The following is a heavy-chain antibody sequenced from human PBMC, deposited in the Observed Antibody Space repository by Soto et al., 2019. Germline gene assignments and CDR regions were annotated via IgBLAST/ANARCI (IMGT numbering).Heavy chain of an antibody. CDR3: ARGRAEDYDFLTGYYTYYFDY. CDR2: IYYSGST. J-gene: IGHJ4*02. D-gene: IGHD3-9*01. Sequence: PSETLSLTCTVSGGSISSYYWSWIRQPPGKGLELIGHIYYSGSTNYNPSLKSRVTISVDMSKNQFSLKLSSVTAADTAVYYCARGRAEDYDFLTGYYTYYFDYWGQGTLVTVSS. V-gene: IGHV4-59*01. CDR1: GGSISSYY.